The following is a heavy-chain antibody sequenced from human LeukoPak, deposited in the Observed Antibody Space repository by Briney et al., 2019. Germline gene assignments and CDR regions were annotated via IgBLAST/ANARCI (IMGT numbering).Heavy chain of an antibody. CDR1: EYTYTDYY. CDR3: ARGRMYYFDY. D-gene: IGHD2/OR15-2a*01. V-gene: IGHV1-2*02. J-gene: IGHJ4*02. Sequence: ASVKVSCTASEYTYTDYYMHSWPQAPGQRLEWMGWINPNSGGTNYAQKFQGRVTMTRDTSISTAYMELSRLRSDDTAVYYCARGRMYYFDYWGQGTLVTVSS. CDR2: INPNSGGT.